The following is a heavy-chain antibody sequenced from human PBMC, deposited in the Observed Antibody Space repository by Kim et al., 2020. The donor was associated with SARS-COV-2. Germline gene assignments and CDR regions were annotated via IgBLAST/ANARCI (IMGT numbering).Heavy chain of an antibody. Sequence: SETLSLTCTVSGGSISNTNYYWGWIRQPPGKGLEWIGSVFYAGRTHYNMSLKSRVTIFVDTSKKQFSLTLTSVTAADTAVYYCARLATLGGVDYWGQGTLVTVSS. CDR2: VFYAGRT. D-gene: IGHD3-16*01. V-gene: IGHV4-39*01. CDR1: GGSISNTNYY. CDR3: ARLATLGGVDY. J-gene: IGHJ4*02.